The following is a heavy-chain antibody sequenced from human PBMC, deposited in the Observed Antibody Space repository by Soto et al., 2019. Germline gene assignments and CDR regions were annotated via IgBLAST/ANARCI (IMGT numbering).Heavy chain of an antibody. D-gene: IGHD6-19*01. CDR1: GGTFSSYT. Sequence: ASVKVSCKASGGTFSSYTISWVRQAPGQGLEWMGRIIPILGIANYAQKFQGRVTITADKSTSTAYMELRSLRSDDTAVYYCARDRVAVAGLFDPWGQGTLVTVSS. CDR3: ARDRVAVAGLFDP. V-gene: IGHV1-69*04. J-gene: IGHJ5*02. CDR2: IIPILGIA.